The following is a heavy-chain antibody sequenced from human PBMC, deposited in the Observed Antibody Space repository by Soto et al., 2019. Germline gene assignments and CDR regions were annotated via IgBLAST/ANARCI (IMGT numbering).Heavy chain of an antibody. V-gene: IGHV3-53*01. CDR2: IYSGGST. CDR1: GGSISSSSYY. Sequence: ETLSLTCTVSGGSISSSSYYWGWIRQPPGKGLEWVSVIYSGGSTYYADSVKGRFTISRDNSKNTLYLQMNSLRAEDTAVYYCAVDTAMVGYYYYGMDVWGQGXTVTVSS. D-gene: IGHD5-18*01. J-gene: IGHJ6*02. CDR3: AVDTAMVGYYYYGMDV.